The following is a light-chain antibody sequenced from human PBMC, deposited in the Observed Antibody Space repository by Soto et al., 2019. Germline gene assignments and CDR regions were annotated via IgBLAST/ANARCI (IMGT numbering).Light chain of an antibody. CDR1: TGAVTSGNY. CDR2: TTN. CDR3: LLYYGGAHLV. J-gene: IGLJ2*01. V-gene: IGLV7-43*01. Sequence: QAVVTQEPSLTVSPGGTVTLTCASNTGAVTSGNYPSWFQPKPGQPPRTLIYTTNSRHSWTPARFSGSLLGGKATLTLSGVQPEDEADYYCLLYYGGAHLVFGGGTKLTVL.